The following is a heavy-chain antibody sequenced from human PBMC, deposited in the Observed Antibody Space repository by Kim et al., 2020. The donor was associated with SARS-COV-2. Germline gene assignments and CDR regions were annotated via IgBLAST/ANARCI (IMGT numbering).Heavy chain of an antibody. J-gene: IGHJ2*01. CDR3: AKNVHVTSVTFLWYFNL. CDR1: GFTFSSYA. CDR2: ISGSGGST. D-gene: IGHD2-2*01. Sequence: GGSLRLSCPASGFTFSSYAMSWVRQAPGKGLEWVSAISGSGGSTYYADSVKGRFTISRDNSKNTLHLQMNSLRAEDTAIYYCAKNVHVTSVTFLWYFNLWGRGTSVIVSS. V-gene: IGHV3-23*01.